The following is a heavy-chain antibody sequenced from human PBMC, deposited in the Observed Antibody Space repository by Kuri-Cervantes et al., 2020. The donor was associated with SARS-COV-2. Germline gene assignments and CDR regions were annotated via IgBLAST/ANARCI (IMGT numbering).Heavy chain of an antibody. D-gene: IGHD3-10*01. CDR3: AKDRRGSGPFDY. CDR1: GYTLTELS. J-gene: IGHJ4*02. V-gene: IGHV3-30*02. CDR2: IRYDGSNK. Sequence: SCKVSGYTLTELSMHWVRQAPGKGLEWVAFIRYDGSNKYYADSVKGRFTISRDNSKNTLYLQMNSLRAEDTAVYYCAKDRRGSGPFDYWGQGTLVTVSS.